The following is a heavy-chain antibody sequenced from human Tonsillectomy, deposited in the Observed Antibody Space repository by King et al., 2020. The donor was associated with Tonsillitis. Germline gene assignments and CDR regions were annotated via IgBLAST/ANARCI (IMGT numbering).Heavy chain of an antibody. CDR1: GYTFTSYY. V-gene: IGHV1-46*03. Sequence: QLVQSGAEVKKPGASVKVSCKASGYTFTSYYMHWVRQAPGQGLEWMGIINPSGGSTSYAQKFQGRVTMTRETSTSTVYMELSSLRSEDTAVYYCTRDGDYYGSGSYYCYFDYWGQGTLVTVSS. CDR3: TRDGDYYGSGSYYCYFDY. CDR2: INPSGGST. D-gene: IGHD3-10*01. J-gene: IGHJ4*02.